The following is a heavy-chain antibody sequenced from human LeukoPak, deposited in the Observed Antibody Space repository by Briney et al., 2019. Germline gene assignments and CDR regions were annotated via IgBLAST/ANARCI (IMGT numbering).Heavy chain of an antibody. CDR2: IYYSGST. J-gene: IGHJ4*02. CDR1: GGSISSYY. CDR3: ARYDRSGSYYFDH. Sequence: ETLSLTCTVSGGSISSYYWSWIRQPPGKGLGWIGNIYYSGSTYYNPSLKSRVTISVDSSKNQFSLKLSSVTAADTAVYYCARYDRSGSYYFDHWGQGTPVTVSS. V-gene: IGHV4-59*12. D-gene: IGHD3-22*01.